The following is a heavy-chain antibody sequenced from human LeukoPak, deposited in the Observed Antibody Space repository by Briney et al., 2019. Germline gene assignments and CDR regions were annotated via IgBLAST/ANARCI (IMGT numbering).Heavy chain of an antibody. D-gene: IGHD2-15*01. CDR1: GYTFTSYD. V-gene: IGHV1-8*01. CDR3: ARTPYCSGGSCRRYYSDY. Sequence: ASVKVSCKASGYTFTSYDINWVRQATGQGLEWMGWMNPNSGNTGYAQKFQGRVTMTRNTSISTAYMELSSLRSEDTAVYYCARTPYCSGGSCRRYYSDYWGQGTLVTVSS. J-gene: IGHJ4*02. CDR2: MNPNSGNT.